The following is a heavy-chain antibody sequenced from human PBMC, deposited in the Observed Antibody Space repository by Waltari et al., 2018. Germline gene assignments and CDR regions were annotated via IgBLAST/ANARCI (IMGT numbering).Heavy chain of an antibody. Sequence: QVQLQQWGAGLLKPSETLSLTCAVYGGSFSGYYWSWIRQPPGKGLEWIGEINHSGSTNYNPSLKSRVTISVDTSKNQFSLKLSSVTAADTAVYYCARDAGNYYYSYGMDVWGQGTTVTVSS. CDR2: INHSGST. D-gene: IGHD4-4*01. CDR3: ARDAGNYYYSYGMDV. V-gene: IGHV4-34*02. J-gene: IGHJ6*02. CDR1: GGSFSGYY.